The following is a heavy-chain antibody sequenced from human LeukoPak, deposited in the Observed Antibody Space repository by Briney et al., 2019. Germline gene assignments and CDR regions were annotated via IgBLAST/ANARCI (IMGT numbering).Heavy chain of an antibody. V-gene: IGHV3-30*18. D-gene: IGHD4-17*01. J-gene: IGHJ4*02. Sequence: GGSLRLSCAASGFTFSSYGMHWVRQAPGKGLEWVAVISYDGSNKYYADSVKGRFTISRDNSKNTLYLQMNSLRAEDTAVYYCANGGDYGYYVGYWGQGTLVTVSS. CDR2: ISYDGSNK. CDR3: ANGGDYGYYVGY. CDR1: GFTFSSYG.